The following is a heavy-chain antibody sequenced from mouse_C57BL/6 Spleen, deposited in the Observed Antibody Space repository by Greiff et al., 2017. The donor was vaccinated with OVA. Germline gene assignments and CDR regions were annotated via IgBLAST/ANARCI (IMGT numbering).Heavy chain of an antibody. CDR3: ARPYGSSTGYFDY. CDR2: INPNNGGT. D-gene: IGHD1-1*01. CDR1: GYTFTDYY. J-gene: IGHJ2*01. Sequence: VQLQQSGPELVKPGASVKISCKASGYTFTDYYMNWVKQSHGKSLEWIGDINPNNGGTSYNQKFKGKATLTVDKSSSTAYMELRSLTSEDSAVYYCARPYGSSTGYFDYWGQGTTLTVSS. V-gene: IGHV1-26*01.